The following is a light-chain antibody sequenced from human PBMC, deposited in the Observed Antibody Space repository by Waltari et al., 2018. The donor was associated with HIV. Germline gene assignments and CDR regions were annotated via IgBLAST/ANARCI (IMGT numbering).Light chain of an antibody. CDR2: DAS. Sequence: EVVMTQSPATLSVSPGERATLSCRASQRVSSNLAWYQQKPGQAPRLLIYDASTRATGIPARFSGGGSGTEFTLTISSLQSEDFAVYYCQQYNNWPPLTFGGGTKVEIK. CDR1: QRVSSN. V-gene: IGKV3-15*01. CDR3: QQYNNWPPLT. J-gene: IGKJ4*01.